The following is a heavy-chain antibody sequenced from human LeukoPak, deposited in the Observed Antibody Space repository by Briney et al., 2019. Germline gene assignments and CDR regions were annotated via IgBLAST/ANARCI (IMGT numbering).Heavy chain of an antibody. D-gene: IGHD6-13*01. CDR1: EFSVGSNY. J-gene: IGHJ4*02. V-gene: IGHV3-66*01. Sequence: PGGSLRLSCAASEFSVGSNYMTWVRQAPGKGLEWVSLIYSGGSTYYADSVKGRFTISRDNPKNTLYLQMNSLRAEDTAVYYCAKSITPTIAAAGTSWYYFDYWGQGTLVTVSS. CDR3: AKSITPTIAAAGTSWYYFDY. CDR2: IYSGGST.